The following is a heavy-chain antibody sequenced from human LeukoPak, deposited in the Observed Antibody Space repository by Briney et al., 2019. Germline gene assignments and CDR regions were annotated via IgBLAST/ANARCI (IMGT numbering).Heavy chain of an antibody. CDR3: ARGISSSWNFHYYMDV. V-gene: IGHV3-30*05. CDR2: ISYDGSNK. J-gene: IGHJ6*03. D-gene: IGHD6-13*01. CDR1: GFTFSSSS. Sequence: GGSLRLSCAASGFTFSSSSMNWVRQAPGKGLEWVAVISYDGSNKYYADSVKGRFTISRDNSKNTLYLQMNSLRAEDRAVYYCARGISSSWNFHYYMDVWGKGTTVTVSS.